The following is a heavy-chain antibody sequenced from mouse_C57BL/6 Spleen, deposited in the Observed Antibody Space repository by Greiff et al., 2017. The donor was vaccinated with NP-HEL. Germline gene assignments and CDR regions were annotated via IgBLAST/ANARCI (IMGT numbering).Heavy chain of an antibody. Sequence: QVQLQQSGAELVKPGASVKISCKASGYAFSSYWMNWVKQRPGKGLEWIGQIYPGDGDTNYNGKFKGKATLTADKSSSTAYMQLSSLTSEDSAVYFCARDWDEYAMDYWGQGTSVTVSS. CDR3: ARDWDEYAMDY. CDR2: IYPGDGDT. V-gene: IGHV1-80*01. CDR1: GYAFSSYW. D-gene: IGHD4-1*01. J-gene: IGHJ4*01.